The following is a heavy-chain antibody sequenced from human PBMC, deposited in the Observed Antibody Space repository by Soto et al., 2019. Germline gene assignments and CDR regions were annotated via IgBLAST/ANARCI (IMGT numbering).Heavy chain of an antibody. J-gene: IGHJ3*02. CDR2: IYTSGST. V-gene: IGHV4-4*07. CDR1: GGSISSYY. D-gene: IGHD3-9*01. CDR3: ASSANPAFDRDAFDI. Sequence: QVQLQESGPGLVKPSETLSLTCTVSGGSISSYYWSWIRQPAGKGLEWIGRIYTSGSTNYNPSLKSRVTMSVDTSKNQFSLKLSSVTAADTAVYCCASSANPAFDRDAFDIWGQGTMVTVSS.